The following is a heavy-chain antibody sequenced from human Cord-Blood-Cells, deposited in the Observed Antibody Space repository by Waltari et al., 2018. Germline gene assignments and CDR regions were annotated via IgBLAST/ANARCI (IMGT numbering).Heavy chain of an antibody. V-gene: IGHV3-53*01. Sequence: EVQLVASGGGLTQPGGALCLSCAVSGFTVSSNYMSQVRQAPRKGREWVSVIYSGGSTYYADSVKDRFTISRDNSKNTLYLQMDSLRAEDTAVYYCARDQDIAASGDYWGQGTLVTVSS. CDR2: IYSGGST. CDR1: GFTVSSNY. D-gene: IGHD6-13*01. J-gene: IGHJ4*02. CDR3: ARDQDIAASGDY.